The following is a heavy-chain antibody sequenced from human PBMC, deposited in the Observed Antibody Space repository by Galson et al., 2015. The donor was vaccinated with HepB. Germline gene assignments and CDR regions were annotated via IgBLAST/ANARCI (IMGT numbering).Heavy chain of an antibody. CDR3: AKVADDWSAYYPFDH. Sequence: SLRLSCAASGFTFSTYVMSWVRQAPGKGLEWVSSISGSGGSTFYAESVKGRFTISGDNSKNTLFLRMDSLRAEDTAVYYCAKVADDWSAYYPFDHWGQGTLVTVSS. CDR2: ISGSGGST. V-gene: IGHV3-23*01. CDR1: GFTFSTYV. D-gene: IGHD3-3*01. J-gene: IGHJ4*02.